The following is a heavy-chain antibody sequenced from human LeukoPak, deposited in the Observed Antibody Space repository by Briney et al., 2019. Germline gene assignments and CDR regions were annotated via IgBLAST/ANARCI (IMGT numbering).Heavy chain of an antibody. CDR3: ARDQGYSYGFFGGAYNWFDP. V-gene: IGHV1-3*01. CDR1: GYTFTGYY. D-gene: IGHD5-18*01. CDR2: INAGNGNT. J-gene: IGHJ5*02. Sequence: ASVTVSCKASGYTFTGYYMHWVRQAPGQGLEWMGWINAGNGNTKYSQKFQGRVTITRDTSASTAYMELSSLRSEDTAVYYCARDQGYSYGFFGGAYNWFDPWGQGTLVTVSS.